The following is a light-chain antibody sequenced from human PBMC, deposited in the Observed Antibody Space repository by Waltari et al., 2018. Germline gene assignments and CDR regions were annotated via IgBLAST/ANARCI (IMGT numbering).Light chain of an antibody. CDR3: QQYNSYPYT. V-gene: IGKV1-16*01. CDR1: QVISNY. Sequence: DIPMTQSPSSLSASVGVTVTITCRASQVISNYVAWFQHTPGKAPKPLIYDGASLQSGVPSRFRGSGYGTDFSLTINSLQPEDFATYYCQQYNSYPYTFGQGTKL. J-gene: IGKJ2*01. CDR2: DGA.